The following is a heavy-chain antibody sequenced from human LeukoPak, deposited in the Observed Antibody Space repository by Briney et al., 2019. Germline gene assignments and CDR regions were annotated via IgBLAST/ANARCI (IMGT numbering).Heavy chain of an antibody. CDR3: ARDGRSYGFDY. Sequence: GGSLRLSCAASGFTVSSNYMSWVRQAPGKGLEWVSVIYSGGSTYYADFVKGRFTISRDNSKNTLYLQMNSLRAEDTAVYYCARDGRSYGFDYWGQGTLVTVSS. J-gene: IGHJ4*02. V-gene: IGHV3-66*01. D-gene: IGHD5-18*01. CDR1: GFTVSSNY. CDR2: IYSGGST.